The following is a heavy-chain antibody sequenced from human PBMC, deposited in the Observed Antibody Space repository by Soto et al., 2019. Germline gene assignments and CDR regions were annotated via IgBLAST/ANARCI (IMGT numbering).Heavy chain of an antibody. J-gene: IGHJ5*02. V-gene: IGHV3-23*01. D-gene: IGHD2-21*01. CDR1: GFTFSSCA. Sequence: EGSLRPSCAASGFTFSSCAMSWFRQAPGKGLEWVSAISGSGGSTYYAVSVKGRITISRDNSKNTLYLQMISLRGEETVVYYCAKDHAQQVIHLLEPWGQGTMVTVTS. CDR2: ISGSGGST. CDR3: AKDHAQQVIHLLEP.